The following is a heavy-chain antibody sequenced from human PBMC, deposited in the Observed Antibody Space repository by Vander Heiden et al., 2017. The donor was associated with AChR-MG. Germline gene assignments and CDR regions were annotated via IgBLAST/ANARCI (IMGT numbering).Heavy chain of an antibody. D-gene: IGHD3-10*01. V-gene: IGHV4-4*02. CDR2: VFHTGAT. J-gene: IGHJ4*02. Sequence: QVHLQESGPGLVQPSGTLSLTCAVSGGSISTSDWWSGVRQSPGKGLEWIGEVFHTGATNYNPSLKSRVTMSPDKAKNQFSLSLDSVTAADTAVYFCARIQRAPKRVIFDSWGQGTLVTVSS. CDR1: GGSISTSDW. CDR3: ARIQRAPKRVIFDS.